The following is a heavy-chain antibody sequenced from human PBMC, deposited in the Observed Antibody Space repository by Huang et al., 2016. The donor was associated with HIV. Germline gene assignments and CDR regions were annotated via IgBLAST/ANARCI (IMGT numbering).Heavy chain of an antibody. V-gene: IGHV4-34*02. CDR2: VNDSGAT. CDR3: ARQWTILEWLLGLDV. J-gene: IGHJ6*02. Sequence: QMQLQQRGAGLLKPSETLSLTCGVSGGSFPGNYLTLIRQAPGKGLEWIGEVNDSGATNYNPSVNGRVTISLDKSNRELSLNLRSVTAADTAVYYCARQWTILEWLLGLDVWGQGTTVIVSS. D-gene: IGHD3-3*01. CDR1: GGSFPGNY.